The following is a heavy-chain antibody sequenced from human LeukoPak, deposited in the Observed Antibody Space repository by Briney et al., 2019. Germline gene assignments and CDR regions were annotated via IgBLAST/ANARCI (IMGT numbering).Heavy chain of an antibody. CDR2: IYHNGNV. D-gene: IGHD5-12*01. J-gene: IGHJ4*02. V-gene: IGHV4-38-2*01. CDR3: ARGGGYEMPRVFDY. CDR1: GYSISSGYY. Sequence: SETLSLTCAVSGYSISSGYYCGWIRQPPGKGLEWIGTIYHNGNVYYNPSLKSRVTISVDTSKNQFSLKLRSVTAADTAVYYCARGGGYEMPRVFDYWGQGTLVTVSS.